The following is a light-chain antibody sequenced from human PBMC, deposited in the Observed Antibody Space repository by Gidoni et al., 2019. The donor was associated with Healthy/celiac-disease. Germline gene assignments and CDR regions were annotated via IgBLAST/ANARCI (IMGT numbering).Light chain of an antibody. CDR1: QSVSSSY. Sequence: ENVLAQSPGTLSLSPGERATLSCRASQSVSSSYLAWYQQKPGQAPRLHIYCASSRATGIPDMFSGSGSGTDFTLTISRLEPEAFAVYYCQQYGSSPCSFGQGTKLEIK. J-gene: IGKJ2*04. V-gene: IGKV3-20*01. CDR2: CAS. CDR3: QQYGSSPCS.